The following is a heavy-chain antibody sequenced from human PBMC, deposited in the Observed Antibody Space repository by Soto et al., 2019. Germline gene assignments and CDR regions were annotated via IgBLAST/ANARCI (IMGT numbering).Heavy chain of an antibody. Sequence: SETPSLTYSVSGGSINTGGCYGRWIRHHPVKGLEWIGYSYYTGITSYNPSLESRLTVSLDTSKNHFSLKLMSVTAADTAVYYCAREAERGQESEAFDIWGQGTLVT. CDR3: AREAERGQESEAFDI. V-gene: IGHV4-31*03. CDR1: GGSINTGGCY. CDR2: SYYTGIT. J-gene: IGHJ3*02.